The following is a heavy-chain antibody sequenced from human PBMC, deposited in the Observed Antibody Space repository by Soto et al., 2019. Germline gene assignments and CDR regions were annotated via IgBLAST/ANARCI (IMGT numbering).Heavy chain of an antibody. CDR1: GGSISSGGYY. D-gene: IGHD2-15*01. CDR2: IYYSGST. J-gene: IGHJ3*02. Sequence: PSDTLSLTWTVSGGSISSGGYYWSWIRQPPGKGLEWIGYIYYSGSTNYNPSLKSRVTISVDTSKNQFSLKLSSVTAADTAVYYCARQVYCSGGSCYSRPYDAFDIWGQGTMVTVSS. V-gene: IGHV4-61*08. CDR3: ARQVYCSGGSCYSRPYDAFDI.